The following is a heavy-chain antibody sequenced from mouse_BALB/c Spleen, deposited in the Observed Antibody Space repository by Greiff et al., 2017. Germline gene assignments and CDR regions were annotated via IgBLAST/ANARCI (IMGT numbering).Heavy chain of an antibody. CDR2: IDPFNGGT. V-gene: IGHV1S135*01. CDR1: GYSFTSYY. J-gene: IGHJ1*01. Sequence: VQLQQSGPELMKPGASVKISCKASGYSFTSYYIHWVKQSHGKSLEWIGYIDPFNGGTSYNQKFKGKATLTVDKSSSTAYMHLSSLTSEDSAVYYCARYRIHWYFDVWGAGTTVTVSS. CDR3: ARYRIHWYFDV.